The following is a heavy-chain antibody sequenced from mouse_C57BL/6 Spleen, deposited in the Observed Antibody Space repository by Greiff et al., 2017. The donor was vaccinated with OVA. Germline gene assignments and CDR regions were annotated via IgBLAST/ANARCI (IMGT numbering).Heavy chain of an antibody. D-gene: IGHD2-4*01. J-gene: IGHJ2*01. CDR1: GYTFTSYW. V-gene: IGHV1-50*01. CDR3: ARTGGLRRNFDY. Sequence: QVQLQQPGAELVKPGASVKLSCKASGYTFTSYWMQWVKQRPGQGLEWIGEIDPSDSYTNYNQKFKGKATLTVDTSSSTAYMQLSSLTSEDSAVYYCARTGGLRRNFDYRGQGTTLTVSS. CDR2: IDPSDSYT.